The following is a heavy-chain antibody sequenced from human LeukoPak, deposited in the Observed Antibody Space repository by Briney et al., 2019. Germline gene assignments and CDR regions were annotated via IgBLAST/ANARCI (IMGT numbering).Heavy chain of an antibody. D-gene: IGHD4-23*01. CDR3: ARVYGGNFDWFDP. CDR1: GGSISSYY. CDR2: MSDSGST. J-gene: IGHJ5*02. V-gene: IGHV4-59*01. Sequence: SETLSLTCTVSGGSISSYYWSWIRQPPGKGLEWIGYMSDSGSTSYNPSLKSRVTISADTSKKQISLKLSSVTAADTAVYYCARVYGGNFDWFDPWGQGTLVTASS.